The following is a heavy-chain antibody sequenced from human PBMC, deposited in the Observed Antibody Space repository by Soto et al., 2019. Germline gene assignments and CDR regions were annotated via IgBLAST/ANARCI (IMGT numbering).Heavy chain of an antibody. CDR2: FTAAGRNT. V-gene: IGHV3-23*01. D-gene: IGHD3-16*01. J-gene: IGHJ1*01. CDR1: GFTFSDFA. Sequence: PGGSLRLSCAASGFTFSDFAMSWGRKAPGKGLEWVSTFTAAGRNTFYADSVKGRFTISRDNSKSTLYLHVNSLRLDHTAVYYGAKMGGGNLPKLFQVWGHGTQVTVSS. CDR3: AKMGGGNLPKLFQV.